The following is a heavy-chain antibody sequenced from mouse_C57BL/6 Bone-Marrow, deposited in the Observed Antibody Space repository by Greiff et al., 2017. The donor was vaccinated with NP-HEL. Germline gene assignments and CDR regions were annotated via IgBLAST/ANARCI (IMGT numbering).Heavy chain of an antibody. CDR1: GFTFSDYY. CDR3: AREIGTTVVAHWYFDV. Sequence: EVKLMESEGGLVQPGSSMKLSCTASGFTFSDYYMAWVRQVPEKGLEWVANINYDGSSTYYLDSLQSRFIISRDNAKNILYLQMSSLKSEDTSTYYCAREIGTTVVAHWYFDVWGTGTTVTVSS. CDR2: INYDGSST. J-gene: IGHJ1*03. V-gene: IGHV5-16*01. D-gene: IGHD1-1*01.